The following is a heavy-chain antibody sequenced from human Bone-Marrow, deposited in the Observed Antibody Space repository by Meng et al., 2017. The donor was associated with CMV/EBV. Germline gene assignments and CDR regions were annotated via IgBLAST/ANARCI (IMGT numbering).Heavy chain of an antibody. CDR2: MNPNSGNT. Sequence: ASVKVSCKASGYTFTRYDINWVRQATGHGLEWMGWMNPNSGNTGYAQKFQGRVTMTRNTSISTAYMELSSLRSEDTAVYYCARGDIVVVPAAIHYYYYGMDVWGQGTTVTVSS. CDR1: GYTFTRYD. V-gene: IGHV1-8*01. CDR3: ARGDIVVVPAAIHYYYYGMDV. J-gene: IGHJ6*02. D-gene: IGHD2-2*02.